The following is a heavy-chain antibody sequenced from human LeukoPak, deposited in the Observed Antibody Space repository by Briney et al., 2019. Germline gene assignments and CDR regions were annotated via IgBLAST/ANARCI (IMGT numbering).Heavy chain of an antibody. CDR3: ARGIVDYYGSGSYYKDY. Sequence: ASVKVSCKASGYTFTSYDINWVRQATGQGLEWMGWMNPNSGNTGYAQKFQGRVTMTRNTSISTAYMELSSLRSEDTAVYYCARGIVDYYGSGSYYKDYWGQGTLVTVSS. CDR1: GYTFTSYD. CDR2: MNPNSGNT. J-gene: IGHJ4*02. V-gene: IGHV1-8*01. D-gene: IGHD3-10*01.